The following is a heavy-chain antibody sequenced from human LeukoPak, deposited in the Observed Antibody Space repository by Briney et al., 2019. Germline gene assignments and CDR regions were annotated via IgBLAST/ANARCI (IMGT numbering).Heavy chain of an antibody. CDR1: GFTFSSYW. V-gene: IGHV3-74*01. J-gene: IGHJ4*02. CDR3: ARYSGGYHEIDY. CDR2: INSDGSST. D-gene: IGHD1-26*01. Sequence: PGGSLRLSCAASGFTFSSYWMHWVRQAPGKGLVWVSRINSDGSSTNYVDSVKGRFTISRDNAENTLCLQMSSLRAEDTALYYCARYSGGYHEIDYWGQGTLVTVSS.